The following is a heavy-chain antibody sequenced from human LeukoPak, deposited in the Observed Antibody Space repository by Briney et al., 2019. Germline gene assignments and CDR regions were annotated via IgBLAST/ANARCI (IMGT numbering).Heavy chain of an antibody. D-gene: IGHD6-19*01. CDR2: IYTSGST. Sequence: SETLSLTCTASGGSISSYYWSWIRQPAGKGLEWIGRIYTSGSTNYNPSLKSRVTMSVDTSKNQFSLKLSSVTAADTAVYYCARVRQSSGWYYWFDPWGQGTLVTVSS. V-gene: IGHV4-4*07. J-gene: IGHJ5*02. CDR1: GGSISSYY. CDR3: ARVRQSSGWYYWFDP.